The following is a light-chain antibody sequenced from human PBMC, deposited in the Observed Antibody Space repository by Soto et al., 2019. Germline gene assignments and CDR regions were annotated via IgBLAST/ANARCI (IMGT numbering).Light chain of an antibody. J-gene: IGKJ1*01. CDR1: HYIYSN. V-gene: IGKV3-15*01. CDR3: QQYHNLWT. Sequence: EIVMTQSPATLSVSPGERANLSCTASHYIYSNVAWFQRRPGQAPRLLIYRASTRATGTPARFSGSGSGTEFTLTITSLQSEDFASYYCQQYHNLWTFGQGTEVEIK. CDR2: RAS.